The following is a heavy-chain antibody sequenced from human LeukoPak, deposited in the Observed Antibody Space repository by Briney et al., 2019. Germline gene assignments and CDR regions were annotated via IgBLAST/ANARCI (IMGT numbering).Heavy chain of an antibody. CDR2: MSPNSGDT. CDR1: GYTFTSYD. CDR3: ARDSSEFRSLIPH. V-gene: IGHV1-8*01. J-gene: IGHJ1*01. D-gene: IGHD2-21*01. Sequence: ASVKVSCKASGYTFTSYDFNWVRRATGQRSEWMGWMSPNSGDTGYARKFQGRVTITADESTSTAYMELSSLRSEDTAVYYCARDSSEFRSLIPHWGQGTQVTVSS.